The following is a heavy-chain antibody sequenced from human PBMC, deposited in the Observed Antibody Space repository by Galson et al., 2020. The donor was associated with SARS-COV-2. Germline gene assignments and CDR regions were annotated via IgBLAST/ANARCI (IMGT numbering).Heavy chain of an antibody. CDR3: ASHRPTAVSEYSFDY. CDR2: IYYSGNT. D-gene: IGHD6-19*01. J-gene: IGHJ4*02. CDR1: GGSISRSSYF. Sequence: SETLSLTCTVSGGSISRSSYFWDWIRKPPGKGLEWIGNIYYSGNTYYNPSLKGRITVSVDTSKNQFSLRLTSVTAADTAVYYCASHRPTAVSEYSFDYWGQGILVTVSS. V-gene: IGHV4-39*01.